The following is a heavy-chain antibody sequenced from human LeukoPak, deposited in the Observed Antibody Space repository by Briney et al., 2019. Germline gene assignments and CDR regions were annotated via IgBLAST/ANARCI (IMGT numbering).Heavy chain of an antibody. V-gene: IGHV1-24*01. CDR2: FDPEDGET. J-gene: IGHJ5*02. D-gene: IGHD3-16*02. CDR1: GYTLTELS. Sequence: ASVKVSCKVSGYTLTELSMHWVRQAPGKGLEWMGGFDPEDGETIYAQKFQGRVTMTEDTSTDTAYMELSSLRSEDTAVYYCATLYVWGSYRYMTGWFDPWGQGTLVTVSS. CDR3: ATLYVWGSYRYMTGWFDP.